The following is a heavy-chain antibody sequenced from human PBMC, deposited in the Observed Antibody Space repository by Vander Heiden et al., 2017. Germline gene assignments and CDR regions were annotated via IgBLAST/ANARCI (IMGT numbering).Heavy chain of an antibody. CDR2: IYSGGST. D-gene: IGHD3-10*01. Sequence: EVQLVESGGGLVQPGGSLRLSCAASGFTVSNNYMSWVRQAPGKGLEWVSVIYSGGSTYHADSVKGRFTISRDDSKNTLYLQMNSLRAEDTAVYYCARALSRGLFDYWGQGTLVTVSS. J-gene: IGHJ4*02. CDR1: GFTVSNNY. CDR3: ARALSRGLFDY. V-gene: IGHV3-53*01.